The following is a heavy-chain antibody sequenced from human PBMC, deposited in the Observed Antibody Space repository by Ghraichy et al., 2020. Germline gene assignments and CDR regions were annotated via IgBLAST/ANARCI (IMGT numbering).Heavy chain of an antibody. CDR3: ARDRQWGLHDAFDI. J-gene: IGHJ3*02. CDR2: ISSSSYI. Sequence: GSLRLSCAASGFTFSSYSMNWVRQAPGKGLEWVSSISSSSYIYYADSVKGRFTISRDNAKNSLYLQMNSLRAEDTAVYYCARDRQWGLHDAFDIWGQGTMVTVSS. CDR1: GFTFSSYS. V-gene: IGHV3-21*01. D-gene: IGHD4-11*01.